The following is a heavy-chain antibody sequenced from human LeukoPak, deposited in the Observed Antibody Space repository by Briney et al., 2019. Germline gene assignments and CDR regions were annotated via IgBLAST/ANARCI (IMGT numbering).Heavy chain of an antibody. D-gene: IGHD3-22*01. Sequence: GGSLRLSCAASGFTFSSYAMSWVRQAPGKGLEWVSAISGSGGSTYYADSVKGRFTISRDNSKNTLYLQMNSLRAEDTAVYYCAKGDSSGYYYDPWFDYWGQGTLVTVSS. CDR1: GFTFSSYA. CDR3: AKGDSSGYYYDPWFDY. V-gene: IGHV3-23*01. J-gene: IGHJ4*02. CDR2: ISGSGGST.